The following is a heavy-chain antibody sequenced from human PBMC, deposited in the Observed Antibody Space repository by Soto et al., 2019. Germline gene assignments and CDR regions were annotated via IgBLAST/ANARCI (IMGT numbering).Heavy chain of an antibody. Sequence: EVQLVESGGGLVKPGGSLRLSCAASGFPFTGAWMAWVRQAPGKGLEWLGRIQSNTAGGATDYAAPVRGRFTISRDDATNTLYLQMNSLKTEDTAVYYCAKTVHSDRFFDYWGQGTLVTVSS. D-gene: IGHD1-1*01. CDR2: IQSNTAGGAT. V-gene: IGHV3-15*01. CDR1: GFPFTGAW. CDR3: AKTVHSDRFFDY. J-gene: IGHJ4*02.